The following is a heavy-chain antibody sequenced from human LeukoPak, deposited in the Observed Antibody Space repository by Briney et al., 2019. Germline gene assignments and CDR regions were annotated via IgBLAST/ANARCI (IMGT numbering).Heavy chain of an antibody. Sequence: GESLKISCKGSGYSFTTYWIGWVRQMPWKGLEWMGIIYPGDSDTRYSPSFQGQVTVSADKSISTAYLQWNSLKASDTAMYYCAREGSYQIIDYWGQGTLVTVSS. CDR1: GYSFTTYW. CDR2: IYPGDSDT. CDR3: AREGSYQIIDY. D-gene: IGHD1-26*01. J-gene: IGHJ4*02. V-gene: IGHV5-51*01.